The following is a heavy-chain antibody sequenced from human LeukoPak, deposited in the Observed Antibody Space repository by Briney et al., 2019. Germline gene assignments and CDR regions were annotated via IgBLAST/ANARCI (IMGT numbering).Heavy chain of an antibody. CDR3: AKEGAGWFGELLAHFDY. Sequence: AGGSLRLSCAASGFTFPRHGINWVRQAPGKGLEWVSAISGSGGSTYYADSVKGRFTISRDNSKNTLYLQMNSLRAEDTAVYYCAKEGAGWFGELLAHFDYWGQGTLVTVSS. CDR1: GFTFPRHG. CDR2: ISGSGGST. D-gene: IGHD3-10*01. V-gene: IGHV3-23*01. J-gene: IGHJ4*02.